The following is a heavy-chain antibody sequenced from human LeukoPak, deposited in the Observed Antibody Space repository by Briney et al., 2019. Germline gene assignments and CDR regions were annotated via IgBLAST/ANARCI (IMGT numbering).Heavy chain of an antibody. CDR1: GGSISSSSYY. V-gene: IGHV4-39*01. D-gene: IGHD3-10*01. CDR3: ARGGSGTPPGFHH. Sequence: PSETLSLTCTVSGGSISSSSYYWGWIRQPPGTGLEWIGSIYYSGSTYYNPSLKSRVTISVDTSKNQFSLKLSSVTAADTAVYYCARGGSGTPPGFHHWGQGTLVTVSS. CDR2: IYYSGST. J-gene: IGHJ1*01.